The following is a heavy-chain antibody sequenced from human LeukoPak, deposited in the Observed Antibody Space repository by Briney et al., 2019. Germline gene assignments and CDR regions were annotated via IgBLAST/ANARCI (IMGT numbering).Heavy chain of an antibody. D-gene: IGHD5-12*01. V-gene: IGHV4-34*01. CDR1: GGSFSGYY. CDR3: ARHGYSGYDLEFWFDP. Sequence: SETLSLACAVYGGSFSGYYWSWIRQPPGKGLEWIGSIYYSGSTYYNPSLKSRVTISVDTSKNQFSLKLSSVTAADTAVYYCARHGYSGYDLEFWFDPWGQGTLVTVSS. J-gene: IGHJ5*02. CDR2: IYYSGST.